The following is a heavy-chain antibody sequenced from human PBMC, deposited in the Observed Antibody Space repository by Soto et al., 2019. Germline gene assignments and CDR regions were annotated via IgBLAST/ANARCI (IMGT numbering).Heavy chain of an antibody. V-gene: IGHV4-4*02. CDR1: GGSISSSNW. J-gene: IGHJ6*02. CDR2: IYHSGST. CDR3: PRDDSSGYYSPRGMDV. D-gene: IGHD3-22*01. Sequence: SETLSLTCAVSGGSISSSNWWSWVRQPPGKGLEWIGEIYHSGSTNYNPSLKSRVTISVDKSKNQFSLKLSSVTAADTAVYYCPRDDSSGYYSPRGMDVWGQGTTVTVSS.